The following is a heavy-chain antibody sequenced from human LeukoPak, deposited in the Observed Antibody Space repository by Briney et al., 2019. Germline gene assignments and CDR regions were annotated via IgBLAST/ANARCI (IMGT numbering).Heavy chain of an antibody. J-gene: IGHJ4*02. V-gene: IGHV3-30*02. Sequence: GGSLRLSCAASGFTFSTYGMHWVRQAPGKGLEWVAFIHYDGSNKYYADSVKGRFTISRDNSKNTLYLQMNSLRPEDTAVYYCAKAYGALYYFDNWGQGTLVTVSS. CDR3: AKAYGALYYFDN. CDR2: IHYDGSNK. D-gene: IGHD3-10*01. CDR1: GFTFSTYG.